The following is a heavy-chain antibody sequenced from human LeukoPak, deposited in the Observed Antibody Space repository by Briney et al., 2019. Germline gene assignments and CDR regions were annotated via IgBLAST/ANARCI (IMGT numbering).Heavy chain of an antibody. Sequence: GGSLRLSCAASGFTFSSYGMNWVRQAPGKGLEWVSYISSSGSTIYCADSVKGRFTISRDNAKNSLYLQMNSLRAEDTAVYYCASALSDYYGSGSSDYWGQGTLVTVSS. J-gene: IGHJ4*02. D-gene: IGHD3-10*01. CDR3: ASALSDYYGSGSSDY. CDR2: ISSSGSTI. CDR1: GFTFSSYG. V-gene: IGHV3-48*03.